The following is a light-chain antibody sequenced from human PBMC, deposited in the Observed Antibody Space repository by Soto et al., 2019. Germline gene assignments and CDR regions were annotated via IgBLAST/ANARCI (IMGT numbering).Light chain of an antibody. J-gene: IGKJ4*01. CDR1: QSVSNSY. CDR3: QQYGSSPLT. CDR2: GAS. V-gene: IGKV3-20*01. Sequence: IVLTQSPGTLSLSPGERATFSCRASQSVSNSYLAWYQQKPGQAPRLLISGASSRATGIPDRFSGSGSGTDFTLTISRLEPEDFAVYYCQQYGSSPLTFGGGTKVDIK.